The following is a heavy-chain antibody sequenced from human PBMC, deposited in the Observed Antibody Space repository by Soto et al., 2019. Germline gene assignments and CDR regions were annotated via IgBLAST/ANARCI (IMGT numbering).Heavy chain of an antibody. CDR3: AREENCSDGICYSEYFQR. J-gene: IGHJ1*01. CDR1: GYIFTAYS. Sequence: QVQLVQSGAEVKKPGASVKVSCKASGYIFTAYSMHWVRQAPGQGLEWMGVVNPSGGSKNYAQKFQCRITMTRDTSTSTVYMDLSSLTSEDTAVYYCAREENCSDGICYSEYFQRWGQGTLVTVSS. V-gene: IGHV1-46*01. CDR2: VNPSGGSK. D-gene: IGHD2-15*01.